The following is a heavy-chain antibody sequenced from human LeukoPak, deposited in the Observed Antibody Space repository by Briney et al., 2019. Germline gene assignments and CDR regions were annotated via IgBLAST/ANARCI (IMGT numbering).Heavy chain of an antibody. J-gene: IGHJ3*01. D-gene: IGHD1-26*01. V-gene: IGHV3-53*01. CDR3: ARGGSYLSAFDV. CDR1: GFAVSSNY. Sequence: GGSLRLSCAASGFAVSSNYMSWVRQAPGKGLEWVSIIYSGGSTFYAGSVKGRFTISRDNSKNTLYLQMNSLRAEDTAVYYCARGGSYLSAFDVWGQGTMVTVSS. CDR2: IYSGGST.